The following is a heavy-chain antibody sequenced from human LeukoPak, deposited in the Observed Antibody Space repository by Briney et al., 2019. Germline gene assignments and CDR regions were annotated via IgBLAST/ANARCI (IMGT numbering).Heavy chain of an antibody. Sequence: GGSLRLSCAASGFTFSSYAMHWVRQAPGKGLEWVAVISYDGSNKYYADSVKGRFTISRDNSKNTLYLQMNGLRAEDTAVYYCSKKGQNGDYGKPDWGQGTLVTVSS. D-gene: IGHD4-17*01. J-gene: IGHJ4*02. CDR1: GFTFSSYA. CDR2: ISYDGSNK. V-gene: IGHV3-30-3*02. CDR3: SKKGQNGDYGKPD.